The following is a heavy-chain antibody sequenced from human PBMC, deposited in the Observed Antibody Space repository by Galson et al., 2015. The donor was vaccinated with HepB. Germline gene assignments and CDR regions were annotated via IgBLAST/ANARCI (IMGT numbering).Heavy chain of an antibody. Sequence: SVTVSCKASGYSFTSYYMHWVRQAPGQGLEWMGIINPSTGRTTYAQKFQSRLTMTRDTSTTTAYLELRSLRSEDTAVYYCARDSDYWSFDYWGQGTLVTVSS. CDR2: INPSTGRT. D-gene: IGHD2-8*02. CDR3: ARDSDYWSFDY. CDR1: GYSFTSYY. V-gene: IGHV1-46*01. J-gene: IGHJ4*02.